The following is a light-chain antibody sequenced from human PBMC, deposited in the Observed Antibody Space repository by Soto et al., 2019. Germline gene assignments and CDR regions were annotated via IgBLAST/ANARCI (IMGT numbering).Light chain of an antibody. CDR2: AAS. Sequence: DIPMTPSPSSLSASVGDRVTITFRASQSISSYLNWYQQKPGKAPKLLIYAASSLQSGVPSRFSGSGSGTDFTLTISSLQPEDFATYYCQQSYSTPLTFGGGTKVDIK. CDR3: QQSYSTPLT. CDR1: QSISSY. V-gene: IGKV1-39*01. J-gene: IGKJ4*01.